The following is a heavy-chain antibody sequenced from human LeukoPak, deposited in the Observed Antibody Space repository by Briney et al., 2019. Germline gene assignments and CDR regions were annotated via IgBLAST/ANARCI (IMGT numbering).Heavy chain of an antibody. D-gene: IGHD1-26*01. J-gene: IGHJ3*01. CDR2: IRYDGSDK. CDR1: GFTLDNFG. CDR3: APESGEFHL. Sequence: GGSLRLSCAASGFTLDNFGMHWVRQAPGKGLEWVSFIRYDGSDKFYADSVKGRFTISLESSKDALYLQMNSLKIEDTAVYYCAPESGEFHLWGQGTMVTVPS. V-gene: IGHV3-30*02.